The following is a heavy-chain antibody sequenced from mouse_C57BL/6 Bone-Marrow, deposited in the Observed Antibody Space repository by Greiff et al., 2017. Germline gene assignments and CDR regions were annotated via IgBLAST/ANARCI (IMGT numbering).Heavy chain of an antibody. CDR1: GYAFTNSL. Sequence: VQLQQSGAELVRPGTSVKVSCKASGYAFTNSLIEWVKQRPGQGLEWIGVLNPGSGGTNYNEKFKGKATLTADKSSSTAYMQLSRLTSEVSAVYFCAIWGLYYFDYWGQGTTLTVSS. J-gene: IGHJ2*01. CDR2: LNPGSGGT. CDR3: AIWGLYYFDY. V-gene: IGHV1-54*01. D-gene: IGHD2-13*01.